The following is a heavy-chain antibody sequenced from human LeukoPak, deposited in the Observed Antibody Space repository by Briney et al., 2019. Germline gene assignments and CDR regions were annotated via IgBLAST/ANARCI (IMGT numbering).Heavy chain of an antibody. D-gene: IGHD2-2*01. V-gene: IGHV3-21*01. CDR2: ISSASNYI. Sequence: GGSLTLSCAASGFTFSDYSMNWVRQAPGKGLEWVSCISSASNYIYYADSVKGRFTISRDNAKNSLYLAINSLRAEDTAVYYCAKDSSIPWIWGQGTMVTVSS. CDR1: GFTFSDYS. J-gene: IGHJ3*02. CDR3: AKDSSIPWI.